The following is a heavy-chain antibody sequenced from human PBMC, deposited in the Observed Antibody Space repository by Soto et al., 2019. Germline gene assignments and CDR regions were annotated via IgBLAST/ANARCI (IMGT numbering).Heavy chain of an antibody. CDR1: GFTFSTYW. CDR2: IKQDGSDK. CDR3: ARVKSLAGHY. Sequence: EVQLVESGGGLVQPGGSLRLSCAASGFTFSTYWMSWVRQAPGKGLEWVANIKQDGSDKYYVDSGKGRFTISRDNAKNSLYLQMNGLRAEDTAVYYCARVKSLAGHYWGQGTLVTVSS. V-gene: IGHV3-7*05. J-gene: IGHJ4*02. D-gene: IGHD2-15*01.